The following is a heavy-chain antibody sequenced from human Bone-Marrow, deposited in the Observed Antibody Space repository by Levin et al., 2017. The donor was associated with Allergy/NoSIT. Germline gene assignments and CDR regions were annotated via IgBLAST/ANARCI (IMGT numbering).Heavy chain of an antibody. CDR1: RFTLRNYW. J-gene: IGHJ5*01. V-gene: IGHV3-74*01. CDR3: AREGSDVRRWFDS. CDR2: ISGDGSDT. Sequence: PGGSLRLSCAASRFTLRNYWMHWVRQAPGKGLVWVSRISGDGSDTNYAVSVKGRFTISRDSAKNTLYLQMNSLRVEDTAVYYCAREGSDVRRWFDSWGQGTLVTVSS.